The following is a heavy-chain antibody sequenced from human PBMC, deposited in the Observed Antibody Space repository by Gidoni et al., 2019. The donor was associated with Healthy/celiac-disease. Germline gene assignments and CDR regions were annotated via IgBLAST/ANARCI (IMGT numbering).Heavy chain of an antibody. D-gene: IGHD1-1*01. J-gene: IGHJ3*02. CDR1: GGSFSGYY. CDR3: ASPHRPISTDAFDI. Sequence: QVQLQQWGAGLLKPSETLSLTCAVYGGSFSGYYWSWLRQPPGKGLEWIGEINHSGSTNYNPSLKSRVTISVDTSKNQFSLKLSSVTAADTAVYYCASPHRPISTDAFDIWGHGTMVTVSS. V-gene: IGHV4-34*01. CDR2: INHSGST.